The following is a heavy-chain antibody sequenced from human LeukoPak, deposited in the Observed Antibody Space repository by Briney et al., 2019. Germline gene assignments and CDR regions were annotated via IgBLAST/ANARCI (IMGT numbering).Heavy chain of an antibody. V-gene: IGHV1-69*05. CDR2: IIPIFGTA. Sequence: GASVKVSCKASGGTFSSYAISWVRQAPGQGLEWMGGIIPIFGTANYAQKFQGRVTITTDESTSTAYMELSSPRSDDTAVYYCARAAAGDVMGNWGQGTLVTVSS. D-gene: IGHD6-13*01. CDR3: ARAAAGDVMGN. J-gene: IGHJ4*02. CDR1: GGTFSSYA.